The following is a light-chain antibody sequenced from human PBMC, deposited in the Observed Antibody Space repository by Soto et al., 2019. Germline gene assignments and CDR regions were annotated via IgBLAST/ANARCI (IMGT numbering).Light chain of an antibody. CDR2: LGS. Sequence: EIVMTQSPLSLPVTPGEPASISCRSSQSLLYSNGYNYLDWYLQKPGQSPQLLIYLGSYRAAGVPDRFSGSGSGTDFTLTISSLQPEDFATYYCLQKYFYPFTFGPGTKVDIK. CDR1: QSLLYSNGYNY. CDR3: LQKYFYPFT. J-gene: IGKJ3*01. V-gene: IGKV2-28*01.